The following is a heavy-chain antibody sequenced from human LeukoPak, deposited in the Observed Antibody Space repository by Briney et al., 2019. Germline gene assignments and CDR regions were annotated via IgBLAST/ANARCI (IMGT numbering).Heavy chain of an antibody. V-gene: IGHV4-59*01. J-gene: IGHJ4*02. CDR1: GGSISSYY. CDR2: IYYSGST. CDR3: ARADYDFWSGYYRGHFDY. Sequence: SETLSLTCTVSGGSISSYYWSWIRQPPGKGLEWIGYIYYSGSTNYNPSLKSRVTISVDKSKNQFSLKLSSVTAADTAVYYCARADYDFWSGYYRGHFDYWGQGTLVTVSS. D-gene: IGHD3-3*01.